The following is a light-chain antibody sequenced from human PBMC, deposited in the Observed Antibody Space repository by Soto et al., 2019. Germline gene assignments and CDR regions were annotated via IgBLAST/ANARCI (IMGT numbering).Light chain of an antibody. J-gene: IGKJ2*01. CDR1: QSLLHSNGYNY. CDR3: MQALQAPRT. Sequence: DIVMTQSPLSLPVTPGEPASISCRSSQSLLHSNGYNYLDWYLQKPGQSPQLLIYLGSNRASGVPDRFSGSGSGTDFTLKISRVEAEDVGFYYCMQALQAPRTCGQGTKLEIK. V-gene: IGKV2-28*01. CDR2: LGS.